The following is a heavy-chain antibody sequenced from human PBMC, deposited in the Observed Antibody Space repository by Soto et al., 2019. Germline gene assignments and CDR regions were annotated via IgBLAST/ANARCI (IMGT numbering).Heavy chain of an antibody. J-gene: IGHJ4*02. CDR1: GYSFTSYW. Sequence: PGESLKISCKGSGYSFTSYWIAWVRQMPGKGLEWMGVIYSGDSDTRFSPSFQGQVTLSVDKSSNTVYLQRSSLQASDTAMYYCARHNHGFDYWGQGTLVTVSS. V-gene: IGHV5-51*01. CDR3: ARHNHGFDY. CDR2: IYSGDSDT.